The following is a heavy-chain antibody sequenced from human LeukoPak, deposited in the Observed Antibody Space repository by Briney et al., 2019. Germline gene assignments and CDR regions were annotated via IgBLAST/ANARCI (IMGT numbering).Heavy chain of an antibody. CDR3: ARGPRVGYYDSSGYYHYYFYMDV. D-gene: IGHD3-22*01. Sequence: KPGGSLRLSCAASGFTFSDYYMSWIRQPPGKGLEWIGSIYYSGSTYYNPSLKSRVTMSVDTSKNQFSLKLSSVTAADTAVYYCARGPRVGYYDSSGYYHYYFYMDVWGKGTTVTISS. CDR2: IYYSGST. J-gene: IGHJ6*03. CDR1: GFTFSDYY. V-gene: IGHV4-38-2*01.